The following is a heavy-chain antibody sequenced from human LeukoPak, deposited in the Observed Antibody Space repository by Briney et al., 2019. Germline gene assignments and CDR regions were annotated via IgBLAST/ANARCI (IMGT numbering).Heavy chain of an antibody. J-gene: IGHJ4*02. CDR2: SYHSGST. Sequence: SETLSLTCAVSGGSISSGGYSWSWIRQPPGKGLEWIGYSYHSGSTYYNPSLKSRVTISVDGSKNQFSLKLSSVTAADTAVYYCARGYDSSGYYFDYWGQGTLVTVSS. D-gene: IGHD3-22*01. CDR3: ARGYDSSGYYFDY. V-gene: IGHV4-30-2*01. CDR1: GGSISSGGYS.